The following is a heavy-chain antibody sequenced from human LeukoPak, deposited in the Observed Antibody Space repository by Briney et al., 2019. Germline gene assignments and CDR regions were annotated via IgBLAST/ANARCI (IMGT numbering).Heavy chain of an antibody. CDR1: GYTFTSYG. J-gene: IGHJ4*02. CDR2: ISAYNGNT. CDR3: ARDNPVLVGATSFDY. Sequence: ASVKVSCKASGYTFTSYGISWVRQAPGQGLEWMGWISAYNGNTNYAQKLQGRVTMTTDTSTSTAYMELRSLRSDDTAVYYCARDNPVLVGATSFDYWGQGTLVTVSS. V-gene: IGHV1-18*01. D-gene: IGHD1-26*01.